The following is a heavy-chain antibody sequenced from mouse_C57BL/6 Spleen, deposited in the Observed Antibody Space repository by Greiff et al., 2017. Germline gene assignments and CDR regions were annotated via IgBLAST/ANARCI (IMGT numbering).Heavy chain of an antibody. Sequence: VKLVESGPELVKPGASVKISCKASGYAFSSSWMNWVKQRPGKGLEWIGRIYPGDGDTNYNGKFKGKATLTADKSSSTAYMQLSSLTSEDSAVYFWARIYYDYDNFDYWGQGTTLTVSS. CDR2: IYPGDGDT. CDR1: GYAFSSSW. CDR3: ARIYYDYDNFDY. J-gene: IGHJ2*01. V-gene: IGHV1-82*01. D-gene: IGHD2-4*01.